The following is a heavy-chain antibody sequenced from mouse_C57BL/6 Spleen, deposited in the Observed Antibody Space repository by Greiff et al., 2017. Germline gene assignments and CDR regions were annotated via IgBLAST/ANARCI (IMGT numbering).Heavy chain of an antibody. V-gene: IGHV5-4*03. CDR3: ARGVLSTVVAPDY. J-gene: IGHJ4*01. D-gene: IGHD1-1*01. CDR1: GFTFSSYA. Sequence: EVKVEESGGGLVKPGGSLKLSCAASGFTFSSYAMSWVRQTPEKRLEWVATISDGGSYTYYPDNVKGRFTISRDNAKNNLYLQMSHLKSEDTAMYYCARGVLSTVVAPDYWGQGTSVTVSS. CDR2: ISDGGSYT.